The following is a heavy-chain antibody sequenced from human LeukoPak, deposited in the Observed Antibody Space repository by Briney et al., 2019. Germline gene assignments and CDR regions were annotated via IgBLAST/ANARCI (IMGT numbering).Heavy chain of an antibody. D-gene: IGHD3-22*01. CDR2: ISGSGGST. V-gene: IGHV3-23*01. CDR3: AKDGGITMIVVPPQFGYYGMDV. Sequence: GGSLRLSCAASGFTFSSYAMSWVRQAPGKGLEWVSAISGSGGSTYYADSVKGRFTISRDNSKNTLYLQMNSLRAEDTAVYYCAKDGGITMIVVPPQFGYYGMDVWGQGTTVTVSS. J-gene: IGHJ6*02. CDR1: GFTFSSYA.